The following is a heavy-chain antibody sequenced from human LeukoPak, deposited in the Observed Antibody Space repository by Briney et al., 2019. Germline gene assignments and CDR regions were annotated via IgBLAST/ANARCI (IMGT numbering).Heavy chain of an antibody. V-gene: IGHV4-39*07. CDR1: GGSISSSSYY. J-gene: IGHJ5*02. Sequence: PSETLSLTCTVTGGSISSSSYYWGWIRQPPGKGLEWIGSIYYSGSTYYNPSLKSRVTISVDTSKNQFSLKLSSVTAADTAVYYCARDPSGLDWFDPWGQGTLVTVSS. CDR3: ARDPSGLDWFDP. CDR2: IYYSGST. D-gene: IGHD3-10*01.